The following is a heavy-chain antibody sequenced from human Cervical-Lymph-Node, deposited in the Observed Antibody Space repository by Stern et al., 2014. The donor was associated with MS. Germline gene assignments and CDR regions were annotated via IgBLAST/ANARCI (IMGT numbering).Heavy chain of an antibody. CDR2: ISAYSGTT. J-gene: IGHJ6*02. Sequence: VQLVESGAEVTKPGASVKVSCKASGYTFTSYGISWVRQAPGQGLEWLGWISAYSGTTNYAQKLQGRVTMTTDTSTSTAYMELRSLRSDDTAVYSCARDLVGSSVVVVAATPYYYGMDVWGQGTTVTVSS. D-gene: IGHD2-15*01. V-gene: IGHV1-18*04. CDR1: GYTFTSYG. CDR3: ARDLVGSSVVVVAATPYYYGMDV.